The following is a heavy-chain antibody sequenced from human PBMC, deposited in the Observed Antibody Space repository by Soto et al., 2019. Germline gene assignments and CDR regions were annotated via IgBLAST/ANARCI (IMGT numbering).Heavy chain of an antibody. CDR1: GYTFTSYA. CDR3: ARGVAARPVDYGMDV. CDR2: MNPNSGNT. V-gene: IGHV1-8*01. J-gene: IGHJ6*02. D-gene: IGHD6-6*01. Sequence: QVQLVQSGAEVKKPGASVKVSCKSSGYTFTSYAINWVRQATGQGLEWMGWMNPNSGNTGYAQKFQGRVTMTRNTSISTAYMELSSLRSEDTAVYYCARGVAARPVDYGMDVWGQGTTVTVSS.